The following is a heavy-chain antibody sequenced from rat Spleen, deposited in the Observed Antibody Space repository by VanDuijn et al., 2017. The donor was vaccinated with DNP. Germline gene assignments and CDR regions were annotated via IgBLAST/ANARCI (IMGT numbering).Heavy chain of an antibody. D-gene: IGHD4-3*01. CDR1: GLTFSNYD. Sequence: EVQLVESGGDLLQPGRSLKLSCAASGLTFSNYDMAWTRQVPGKGLEWVASITSSGGDSYYPDSVKGRFTISRDNAKNTQYLQMDSLRSEDTATYYCTRHGVRVWFDYWGQGVMVTVSS. V-gene: IGHV5S13*01. CDR2: ITSSGGDS. J-gene: IGHJ2*01. CDR3: TRHGVRVWFDY.